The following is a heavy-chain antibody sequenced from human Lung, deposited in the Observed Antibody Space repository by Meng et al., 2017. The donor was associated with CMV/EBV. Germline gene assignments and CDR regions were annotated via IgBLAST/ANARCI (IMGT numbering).Heavy chain of an antibody. Sequence: QVQLQESGPGLVNPSQTLSLTCTVSGGSIRRGDYYWSWIRQPPGKGLEWIGYIYYTGSTYYNPSLKSRVIISVDTSKNQFSLKLNSVTAADTAVYYCARVGGCSGGGCYHRLFDYWGQGTLVTVSS. D-gene: IGHD2-15*01. J-gene: IGHJ4*02. V-gene: IGHV4-30-4*01. CDR3: ARVGGCSGGGCYHRLFDY. CDR1: GGSIRRGDYY. CDR2: IYYTGST.